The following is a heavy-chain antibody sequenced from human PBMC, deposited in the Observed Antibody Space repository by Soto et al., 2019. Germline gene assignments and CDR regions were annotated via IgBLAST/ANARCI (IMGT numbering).Heavy chain of an antibody. V-gene: IGHV3-48*03. Sequence: GGSLRLSCAASGFTFSSYEMNWVRQAPGKGLEWVSYISSSGSTIYYADSVKGRFTISRDNAKNSLYLQMNSLRAEDTAVYYCARDPPLELRYSGDSWIKPKGLASSWGQGTLVTVSS. CDR1: GFTFSSYE. CDR3: ARDPPLELRYSGDSWIKPKGLASS. J-gene: IGHJ5*02. CDR2: ISSSGSTI. D-gene: IGHD3-9*01.